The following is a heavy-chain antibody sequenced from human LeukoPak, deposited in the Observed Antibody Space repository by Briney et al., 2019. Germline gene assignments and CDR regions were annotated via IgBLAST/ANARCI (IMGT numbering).Heavy chain of an antibody. CDR2: IKEDSSDK. CDR1: GFTFSNYW. J-gene: IGHJ5*01. CDR3: ARESGRFRFDS. V-gene: IGHV3-7*01. D-gene: IGHD3-3*01. Sequence: GGSPRLSCAASGFTFSNYWMSWVRRAPGKGLEWVANIKEDSSDKNYVDSMKGRFTISRDNAKNSLYLQMNSLTAEDTAVYYCARESGRFRFDSWGQGTLVTVSS.